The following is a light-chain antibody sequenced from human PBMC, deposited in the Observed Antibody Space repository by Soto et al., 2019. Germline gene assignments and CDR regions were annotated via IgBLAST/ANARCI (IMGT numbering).Light chain of an antibody. CDR2: EVS. CDR1: SSDVGDYNY. J-gene: IGLJ1*01. V-gene: IGLV2-14*01. Sequence: QSALTQPASVSGSPGQWITISRTGTSSDVGDYNYVSWYQQHPGKAPKLMIYEVSNRPSGVSNRFSGSKSGNTASLTISGLQAEDEADYYCSSYTRSSTLYVFGTGTKVTVL. CDR3: SSYTRSSTLYV.